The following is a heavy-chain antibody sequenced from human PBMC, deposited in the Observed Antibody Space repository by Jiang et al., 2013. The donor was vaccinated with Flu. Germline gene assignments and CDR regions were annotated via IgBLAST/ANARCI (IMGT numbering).Heavy chain of an antibody. CDR3: AREGYSSSPGSAFDI. Sequence: GPGLVKPSETLSLTCTVSGGSISSYYWSWIRQPPGKGLEWIGYIYYSGSTNYNPSLKSRVTISVDTSKNQFSLKLSSVTAADTAVYYCAREGYSSSPGSAFDIWGQGTMVTVSS. CDR1: GGSISSYY. D-gene: IGHD6-6*01. CDR2: IYYSGST. J-gene: IGHJ3*02. V-gene: IGHV4-59*01.